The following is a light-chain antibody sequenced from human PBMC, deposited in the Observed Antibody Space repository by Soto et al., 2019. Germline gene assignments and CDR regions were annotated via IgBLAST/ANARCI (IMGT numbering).Light chain of an antibody. CDR3: QQRHSWPRA. Sequence: EIELTQSPATLSLSLGERATLSCRASQNIKTYLVWYQQKPGQAPRLLIYDASKRAAGIPDRFSGSGSGTDFTLTISSLAPEDFALYYCQQRHSWPRAFGGGTKVEIK. V-gene: IGKV3-11*01. J-gene: IGKJ4*01. CDR1: QNIKTY. CDR2: DAS.